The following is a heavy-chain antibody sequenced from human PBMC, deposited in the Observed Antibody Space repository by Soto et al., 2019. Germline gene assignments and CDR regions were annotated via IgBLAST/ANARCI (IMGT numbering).Heavy chain of an antibody. CDR1: GFTFSTYS. J-gene: IGHJ3*02. CDR2: MSSRSDYI. Sequence: GGSLRLSCVASGFTFSTYSMNWVRQAPGKGLEWVSSMSSRSDYIFYADSVKGRFTISRDNAKNSLYLQMNSLRAEDTAVYYCARRYYYDNENRDAFDIWGQGTLVTVSS. D-gene: IGHD3-22*01. CDR3: ARRYYYDNENRDAFDI. V-gene: IGHV3-21*01.